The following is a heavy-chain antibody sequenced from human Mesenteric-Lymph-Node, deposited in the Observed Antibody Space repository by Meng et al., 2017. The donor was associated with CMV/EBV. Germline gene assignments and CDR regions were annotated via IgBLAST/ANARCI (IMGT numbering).Heavy chain of an antibody. CDR2: ISGSGTST. Sequence: GGSLRLSCAASGFTFSSYAMNWVRQAPGTGLVWVSAISGSGTSTFYADSVKGRFIISRDNSKNTLYLQMSSLRAEDTAVYYCAKDRSITPYGMDVWGQGTTVTVSS. V-gene: IGHV3-23*01. CDR1: GFTFSSYA. CDR3: AKDRSITPYGMDV. J-gene: IGHJ6*02. D-gene: IGHD3-10*01.